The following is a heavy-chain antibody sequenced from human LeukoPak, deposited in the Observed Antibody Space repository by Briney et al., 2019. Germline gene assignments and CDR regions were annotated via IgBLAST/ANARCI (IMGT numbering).Heavy chain of an antibody. CDR1: GFTFSSYA. D-gene: IGHD2-15*01. CDR2: ISGSGGST. V-gene: IGHV3-23*01. J-gene: IGHJ4*02. CDR3: AKITDIVVVVAARTLPYFDY. Sequence: GGSLRLSCAASGFTFSSYAMSWVRQAPGKGREWVSAISGSGGSTYYADSVKGRFTISRDNSKNTLYLQMNSLRAEDTAVYYCAKITDIVVVVAARTLPYFDYWGQGTLVTVSS.